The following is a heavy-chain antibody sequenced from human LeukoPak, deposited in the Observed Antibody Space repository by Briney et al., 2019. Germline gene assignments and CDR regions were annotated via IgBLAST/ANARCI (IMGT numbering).Heavy chain of an antibody. CDR1: GYTFTSYG. CDR3: ARYCSSTSCYYYFDY. J-gene: IGHJ4*02. D-gene: IGHD2-2*01. V-gene: IGHV1-18*01. CDR2: ISAYNGNT. Sequence: ASVKVSCKASGYTFTSYGISWVRQAPGQGREGMGWISAYNGNTNYAKKLQGRVTMTTDTSTSTAYMELGSLRSDDTAVYYCARYCSSTSCYYYFDYWGQGTLVTVSS.